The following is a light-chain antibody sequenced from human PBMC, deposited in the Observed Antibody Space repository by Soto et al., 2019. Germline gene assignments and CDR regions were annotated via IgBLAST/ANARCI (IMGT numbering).Light chain of an antibody. CDR2: DTS. CDR1: QSVSSD. CDR3: QQYNNWPRT. J-gene: IGKJ1*01. Sequence: ETVMTQSPATLSVSPGERATLSCWASQSVSSDLAWYQQKPGQAPRLLIYDTSTRATGIPARFSGSGSGTEFTLTISSLQSEDFAVYYCQQYNNWPRTFGQGTKVDIK. V-gene: IGKV3D-15*01.